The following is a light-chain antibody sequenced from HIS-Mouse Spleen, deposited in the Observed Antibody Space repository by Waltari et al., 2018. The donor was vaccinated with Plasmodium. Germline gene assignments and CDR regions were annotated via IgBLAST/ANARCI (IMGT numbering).Light chain of an antibody. CDR1: ALPKQY. CDR2: KDS. Sequence: SYELTQPPSVSVSPGQTARITCPGDALPKQYPYWYQQKPGPAPVLVIYKDSERPSGIPERFSGSSSGTTVTLTISGVQAEDEADYYCQSADSSGTYVFGTGTKVTVL. CDR3: QSADSSGTYV. V-gene: IGLV3-25*03. J-gene: IGLJ1*01.